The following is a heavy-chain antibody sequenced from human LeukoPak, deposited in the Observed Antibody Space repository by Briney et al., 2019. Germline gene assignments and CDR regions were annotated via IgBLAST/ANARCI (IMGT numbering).Heavy chain of an antibody. CDR1: GGSISSYY. Sequence: PSETLSLTCTVSGGSISSYYWSWIRQPPGKGLEWIGYIYYSGSTNYNPSLKSRVTISVDTSKNQFSLKLSSVTAADTAVYYCARDSIAAAGTFGVLPYGMDVWGQGTTVTVSS. V-gene: IGHV4-59*01. J-gene: IGHJ6*02. CDR2: IYYSGST. CDR3: ARDSIAAAGTFGVLPYGMDV. D-gene: IGHD6-13*01.